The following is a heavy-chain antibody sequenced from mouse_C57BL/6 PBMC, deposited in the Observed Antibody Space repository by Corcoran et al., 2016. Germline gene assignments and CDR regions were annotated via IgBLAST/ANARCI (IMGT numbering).Heavy chain of an antibody. V-gene: IGHV3-6*01. J-gene: IGHJ1*03. D-gene: IGHD1-1*01. Sequence: DVQLQESGPGLVKPSQSLSLTCSVTGYSITSGYYWNWIRQFPGNKLEWMGYISYDGSNNYNPSLKNRISITRDTSKNQFFLKLNSVTTEDTATYYCARVRTTVDWYFDVCGTGTTVTVSS. CDR2: ISYDGSN. CDR3: ARVRTTVDWYFDV. CDR1: GYSITSGYY.